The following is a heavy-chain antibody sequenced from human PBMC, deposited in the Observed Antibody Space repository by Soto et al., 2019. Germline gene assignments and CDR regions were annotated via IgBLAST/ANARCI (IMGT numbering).Heavy chain of an antibody. J-gene: IGHJ4*02. V-gene: IGHV4-59*11. D-gene: IGHD7-27*01. CDR3: ARANWYSEY. CDR1: GGSINNHY. Sequence: QVHLQESGPGLVKPSETLSLTCTVSGGSINNHYWSWIRQPPGEGLEWIGYIYYTGSTNDNPPLKSRVTMSVDTSKNQFSLNLASLTAADTAIYYCARANWYSEYWGQGTLVTVSS. CDR2: IYYTGST.